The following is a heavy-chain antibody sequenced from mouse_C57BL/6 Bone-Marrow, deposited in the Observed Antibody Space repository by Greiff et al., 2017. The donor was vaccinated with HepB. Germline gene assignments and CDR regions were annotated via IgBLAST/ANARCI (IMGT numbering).Heavy chain of an antibody. V-gene: IGHV3-6*01. J-gene: IGHJ4*01. CDR2: ISYDGSN. CDR1: GYSITSGYY. D-gene: IGHD5-1*01. CDR3: ANLPGAMDY. Sequence: EVQLQESGPGLVKPSQSLSLTCSVTGYSITSGYYWNWIRQFPGNKLEWMGYISYDGSNNYNPSLKNRISITRDTSKNQFFLKLNSVTTEDTATYYCANLPGAMDYWGQGTSVTVSS.